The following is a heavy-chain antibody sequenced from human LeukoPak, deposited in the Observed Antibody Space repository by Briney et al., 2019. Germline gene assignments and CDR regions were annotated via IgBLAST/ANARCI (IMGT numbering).Heavy chain of an antibody. CDR3: AKDNYYDSSGYYGEYFQH. CDR2: ISGSGGST. CDR1: GFTFSSYA. Sequence: GGSLRLSCAASGFTFSSYAMSWVRQAPGKGLEWVSGISGSGGSTYYADSVKGRFTISRDNSKNTLSLQMNSLRAEDTAVYYCAKDNYYDSSGYYGEYFQHWGQGTLVAVSS. D-gene: IGHD3-22*01. V-gene: IGHV3-23*01. J-gene: IGHJ1*01.